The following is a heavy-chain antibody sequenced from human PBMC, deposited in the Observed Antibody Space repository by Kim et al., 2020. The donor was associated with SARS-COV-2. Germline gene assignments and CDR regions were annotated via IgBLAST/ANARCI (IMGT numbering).Heavy chain of an antibody. J-gene: IGHJ4*02. CDR1: GFTFSSFA. CDR3: VKESAAPSLFDY. Sequence: GGSLRLSCSASGFTFSSFAMHWVRRTPGKGLEHISTIGSHGDKTYYANSMKGRCTISRDNSKNTLYLQLISLRTEDTAVYYCVKESAAPSLFDYWGQGTLVTVSS. CDR2: IGSHGDKT. V-gene: IGHV3-64D*06.